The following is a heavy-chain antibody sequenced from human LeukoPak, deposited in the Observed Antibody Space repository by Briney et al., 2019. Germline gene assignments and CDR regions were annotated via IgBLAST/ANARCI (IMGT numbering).Heavy chain of an antibody. CDR1: GFTFSSYA. D-gene: IGHD4-17*01. Sequence: QTGGSLRLSCAASGFTFSSYAMSWVRQAPGKGLEWVSAISGSGGSTYYADSVKGRFTISRDNSKNTLYLRMNSLRAEDTAVYYCAKVATTVTTRNYYFDYWGQGTLVTVSS. V-gene: IGHV3-23*01. CDR2: ISGSGGST. CDR3: AKVATTVTTRNYYFDY. J-gene: IGHJ4*02.